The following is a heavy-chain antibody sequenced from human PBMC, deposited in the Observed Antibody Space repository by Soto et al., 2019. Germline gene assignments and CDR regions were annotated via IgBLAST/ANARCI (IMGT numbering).Heavy chain of an antibody. Sequence: QVQLVQSGAEVKKPGASVKVSCKASGYTCTSCYMHCVLQAPGQGLEWMGIINPSGGSTSFAQNFQGSVTMTRDTSTSTAYMGLSSLISEDTAVDYGASPGAAAAGDDAFDIWGQGTMDTVSS. CDR2: INPSGGST. D-gene: IGHD6-13*01. CDR1: GYTCTSCY. V-gene: IGHV1-46*03. CDR3: ASPGAAAAGDDAFDI. J-gene: IGHJ3*02.